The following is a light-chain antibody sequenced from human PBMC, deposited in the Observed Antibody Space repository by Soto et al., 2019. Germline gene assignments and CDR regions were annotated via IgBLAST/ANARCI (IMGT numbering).Light chain of an antibody. Sequence: DIQLAQSPSTLSASVGDRITITCRATQSINWLAWYQQKPGQAPKLLIFEASRLESGVPSRFSGGVSGTEFTLTISSLQPDDFGTYYCQHYDTYSPMWTFGQGTKVDVK. J-gene: IGKJ1*01. CDR2: EAS. V-gene: IGKV1-5*03. CDR3: QHYDTYSPMWT. CDR1: QSINW.